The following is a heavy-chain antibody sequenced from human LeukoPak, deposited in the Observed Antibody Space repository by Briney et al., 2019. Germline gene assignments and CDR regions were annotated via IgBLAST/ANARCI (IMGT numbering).Heavy chain of an antibody. CDR1: KFTFAAYD. CDR3: AKGPDRSGLYSLDY. J-gene: IGHJ4*02. Sequence: PGRSLRLSCAASKFTFAAYDMHWVRQAPGKGLESVAVISYDENDKYYADYVKGRFTISRDNGKNTLYLQINRPRSEDTAVYYCAKGPDRSGLYSLDYWGQGTLVTVSS. V-gene: IGHV3-30*18. D-gene: IGHD3-22*01. CDR2: ISYDENDK.